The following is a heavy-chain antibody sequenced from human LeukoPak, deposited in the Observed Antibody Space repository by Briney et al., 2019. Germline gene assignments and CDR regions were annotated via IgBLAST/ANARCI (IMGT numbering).Heavy chain of an antibody. Sequence: ASVKVSCKASGYTFTGYYMHWVRQAPGQGLEWMGWINPNSGGTNYAQKFQGRVTMTRDTSISTAYMELSRLRSDDTAVYYCARLRQDVLRFLEWFHDAFDIWGQGTVVTVSS. J-gene: IGHJ3*02. V-gene: IGHV1-2*02. CDR1: GYTFTGYY. CDR2: INPNSGGT. D-gene: IGHD3-3*01. CDR3: ARLRQDVLRFLEWFHDAFDI.